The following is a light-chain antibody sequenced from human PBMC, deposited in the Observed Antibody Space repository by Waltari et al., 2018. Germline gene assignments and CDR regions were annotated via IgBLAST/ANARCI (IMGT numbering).Light chain of an antibody. CDR3: QQTYNTPQT. J-gene: IGKJ1*01. CDR2: GAS. Sequence: DIQMTQSPSSLSASVGDRVTITCRASQSISSYLNWYQQKPGKAPNLLIYGASSLQSGVPSRFSGSGSGTAFTLTISSLQPEDFATYYCQQTYNTPQTFGQGTKVESK. CDR1: QSISSY. V-gene: IGKV1-39*01.